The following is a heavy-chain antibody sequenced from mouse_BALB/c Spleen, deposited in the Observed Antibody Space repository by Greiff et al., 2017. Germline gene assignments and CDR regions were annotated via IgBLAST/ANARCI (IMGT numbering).Heavy chain of an antibody. CDR3: ARKWAMITAGAMDY. D-gene: IGHD2-4*01. CDR2: IYPGDGDT. Sequence: VQLQQSGAELVRPGSSVKISCKASGYAFSSYWMNWVKQRPGQGLEWIGQIYPGDGDTNYNGKFKGKATLTADKSSSTAYMQLSSLTSEDSAVYFCARKWAMITAGAMDYWGQGTSVTVSS. V-gene: IGHV1-80*01. J-gene: IGHJ4*01. CDR1: GYAFSSYW.